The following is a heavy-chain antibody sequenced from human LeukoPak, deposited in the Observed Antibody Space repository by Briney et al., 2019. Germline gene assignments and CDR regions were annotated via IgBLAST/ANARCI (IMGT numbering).Heavy chain of an antibody. D-gene: IGHD4-11*01. CDR2: ITSNGGST. CDR3: VNDAHSNFNWFDP. J-gene: IGHJ5*02. V-gene: IGHV3-64D*09. Sequence: TGGSLRLSCSASGFTFSSYAMHWVRQAPGKGLEYVAAITSNGGSTYYADSVKDRFTISRDNSETTLYLQMSSLRAEDTAVYYCVNDAHSNFNWFDPWGQGTLVTVSS. CDR1: GFTFSSYA.